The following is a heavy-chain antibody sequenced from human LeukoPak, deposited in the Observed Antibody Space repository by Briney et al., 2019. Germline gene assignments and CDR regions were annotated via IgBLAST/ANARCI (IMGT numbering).Heavy chain of an antibody. V-gene: IGHV1-46*01. Sequence: ASVKVSCKASGYTFTSYYMHWVRQAPGQGLEWMGIISPSGGSTSYAQKFQGRVTMTRDTSTSTVYMELSSLRSEDTAVYYCARDKMGDSSGYPEYYFDYWGQGTLVTVSS. D-gene: IGHD3-22*01. J-gene: IGHJ4*02. CDR2: ISPSGGST. CDR3: ARDKMGDSSGYPEYYFDY. CDR1: GYTFTSYY.